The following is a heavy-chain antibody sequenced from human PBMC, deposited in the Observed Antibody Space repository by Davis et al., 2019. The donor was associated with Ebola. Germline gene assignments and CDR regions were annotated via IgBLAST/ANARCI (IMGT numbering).Heavy chain of an antibody. CDR2: IWYDGSNK. D-gene: IGHD3-10*01. CDR1: GFTFSSYG. CDR3: AMGAYYDSGNYYRPDY. V-gene: IGHV3-33*01. Sequence: GESLKISCAASGFTFSSYGMHWVRQAPGKGLEWVAVIWYDGSNKYYADSVKGRFTISRDNSKNTVYLQMNSLRGEDTAVYYCAMGAYYDSGNYYRPDYWGQGTLVTVSS. J-gene: IGHJ4*02.